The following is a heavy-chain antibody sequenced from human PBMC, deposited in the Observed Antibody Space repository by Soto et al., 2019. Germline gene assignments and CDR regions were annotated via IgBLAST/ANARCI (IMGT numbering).Heavy chain of an antibody. V-gene: IGHV3-11*01. Sequence: QVQLVESGGGLVKPGGSLRLSCAASGFTFSDFYMSWIRQAPGKRLEWISYISSGSTNIFYADSVKGRFTVSRDNAKNSVYLQMDSLRAEDTAVYYCARDRNAAGSDYWGQGTLVTVSS. CDR3: ARDRNAAGSDY. CDR2: ISSGSTNI. J-gene: IGHJ4*02. D-gene: IGHD1-1*01. CDR1: GFTFSDFY.